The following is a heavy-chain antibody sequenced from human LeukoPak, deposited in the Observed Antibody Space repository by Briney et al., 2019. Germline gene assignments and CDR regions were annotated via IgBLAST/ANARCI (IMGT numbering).Heavy chain of an antibody. CDR1: GGSISSYY. V-gene: IGHV4-59*01. D-gene: IGHD5-24*01. J-gene: IGHJ4*02. CDR3: ARGDGYNSWNDY. CDR2: LYSSGST. Sequence: SETLSLTCTVSGGSISSYYWSWIRQPPGKRLEWIGYLYSSGSTNYNPSLKSRVTISVDTSKNQFSLTLSSVTAADTAVYFCARGDGYNSWNDYWGQGTLVTVSS.